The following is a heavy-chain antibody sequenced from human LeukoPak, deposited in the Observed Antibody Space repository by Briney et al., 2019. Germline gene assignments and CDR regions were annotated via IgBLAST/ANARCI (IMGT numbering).Heavy chain of an antibody. V-gene: IGHV3-53*01. CDR1: GFTVSSNS. J-gene: IGHJ4*02. D-gene: IGHD3-16*01. CDR2: IYSAGST. Sequence: GRSLRLSCTVSGFTVSSNSMSWVRQAPGKGLEWVSFIYSAGSTHYSDSVKGRFTISIDNSKNTLYLQMNSLRAEDTAVYYCARRAGAYTHPYDYWGQGTLVTVSS. CDR3: ARRAGAYTHPYDY.